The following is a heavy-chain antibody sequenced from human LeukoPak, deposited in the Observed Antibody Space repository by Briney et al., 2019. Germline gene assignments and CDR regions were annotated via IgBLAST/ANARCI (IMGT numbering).Heavy chain of an antibody. Sequence: KPSETLSLTCAVSGYSISSGYYWGWIRQPPGKGLEWIGSIYHSGSTYYNPSLKSRVTISVDTSKNQFSLKLSSVTAADTAVYYCARGGSSARGFYYYYYYMDVWGKGTTVTVSS. CDR3: ARGGSSARGFYYYYYYMDV. J-gene: IGHJ6*03. V-gene: IGHV4-38-2*01. CDR1: GYSISSGYY. D-gene: IGHD6-6*01. CDR2: IYHSGST.